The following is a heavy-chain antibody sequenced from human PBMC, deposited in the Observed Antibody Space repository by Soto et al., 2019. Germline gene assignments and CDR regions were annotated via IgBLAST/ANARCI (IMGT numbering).Heavy chain of an antibody. CDR2: ISHDGSNK. Sequence: GGSLRLSCAACGFTFSSYGMHWVRQAPGKGLEWVAVISHDGSNKYYADSVKGRFTISRDNSKNTLYLQMNSLTTEDTAVYYCAKAHSSGYYLFDYWGQGTLVTVSS. V-gene: IGHV3-30*18. J-gene: IGHJ4*02. CDR3: AKAHSSGYYLFDY. D-gene: IGHD3-22*01. CDR1: GFTFSSYG.